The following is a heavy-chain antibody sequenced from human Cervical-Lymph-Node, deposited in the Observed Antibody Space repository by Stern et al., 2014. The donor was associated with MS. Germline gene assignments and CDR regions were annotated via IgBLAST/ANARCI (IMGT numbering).Heavy chain of an antibody. V-gene: IGHV1-18*04. Sequence: VQLVQSGAEMKRPGASVKVSCKASGYTLVNYGITWVRQAPGQGLEWMGWISGSKGNADYAQKLQGRVTMTTDTSTNTAYMELRSLRSDDTAVYYCATMGGGGVDYWGQGTLVTVSS. D-gene: IGHD2-21*01. J-gene: IGHJ4*02. CDR2: ISGSKGNA. CDR3: ATMGGGGVDY. CDR1: GYTLVNYG.